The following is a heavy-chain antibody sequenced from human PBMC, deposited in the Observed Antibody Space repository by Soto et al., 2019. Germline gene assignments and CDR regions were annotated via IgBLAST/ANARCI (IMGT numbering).Heavy chain of an antibody. V-gene: IGHV4-39*01. CDR1: GASLSSTSYY. CDR3: ARHSHMLNNWFAP. D-gene: IGHD3-10*02. Sequence: QLQLQESGPGLVKPSETLSLTCYLSGASLSSTSYYWGWIRQPPGKGLQWIGSIHYTGSIDYSPSRKARVTMSVDTSENQLSLRLNSVTAADTAVYYCARHSHMLNNWFAPWGQGTLFTVSS. J-gene: IGHJ5*02. CDR2: IHYTGSI.